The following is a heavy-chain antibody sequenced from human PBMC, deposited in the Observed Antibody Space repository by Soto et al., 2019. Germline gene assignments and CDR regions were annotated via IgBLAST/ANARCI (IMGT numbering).Heavy chain of an antibody. CDR3: ARERCGGDCYSLDY. CDR2: TSYDGGNK. CDR1: GFTFSSHG. D-gene: IGHD2-21*02. V-gene: IGHV3-30*03. J-gene: IGHJ4*02. Sequence: QVQLVESGGGVVQPGRSLRLSCAASGFTFSSHGMHWVRQAPGKGLEWVAVTSYDGGNKYYADSAKGRFTISRDNSKNTLFLQMNSLRAEDTAVYYCARERCGGDCYSLDYWGQGTLVTVSS.